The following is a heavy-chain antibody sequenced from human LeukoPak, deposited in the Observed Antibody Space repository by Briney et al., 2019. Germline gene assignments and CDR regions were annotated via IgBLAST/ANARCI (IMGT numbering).Heavy chain of an antibody. V-gene: IGHV3-23*01. CDR1: GFTFSSYA. D-gene: IGHD3-3*01. CDR3: AKNRDWPIFGSPDY. CDR2: ISGSGGST. Sequence: AGGSLRLSCAASGFTFSSYAMSWVRQAPGKGLEWVSAISGSGGSTYYADSVKGRFTISRDNSKNTLYLQMNSLRAEDTAVYYCAKNRDWPIFGSPDYWGHGTLVTVSS. J-gene: IGHJ4*01.